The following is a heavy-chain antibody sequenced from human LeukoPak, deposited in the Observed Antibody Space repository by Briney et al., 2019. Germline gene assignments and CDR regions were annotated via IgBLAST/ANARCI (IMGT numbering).Heavy chain of an antibody. CDR3: TRALGAYASYFDF. CDR1: GFTFSSYG. Sequence: GGSLRLSCAASGFTFSSYGMHWVRQAPGKGLEWVAVIWYDGSNKYYTDSVKGRFTISRDNSKNTLYLQMNSLRAEDSAVFYCTRALGAYASYFDFWGQGTLVTVSS. CDR2: IWYDGSNK. D-gene: IGHD3-16*01. J-gene: IGHJ4*02. V-gene: IGHV3-33*01.